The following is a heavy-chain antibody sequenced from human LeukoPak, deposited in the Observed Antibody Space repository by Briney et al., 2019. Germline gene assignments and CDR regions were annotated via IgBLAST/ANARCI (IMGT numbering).Heavy chain of an antibody. V-gene: IGHV3-23*01. CDR2: ISGSGGST. CDR1: GFTFNSYA. J-gene: IGHJ4*02. Sequence: GGSLRLSCAASGFTFNSYAMNWVRQAPGKGLEWVSGISGSGGSTYYADSVKGRFSISRDNSKNTLFLQMNSLRAEDLAVYYCAKGGYDSSGYRYFDYWGQGALVTVSS. D-gene: IGHD3-22*01. CDR3: AKGGYDSSGYRYFDY.